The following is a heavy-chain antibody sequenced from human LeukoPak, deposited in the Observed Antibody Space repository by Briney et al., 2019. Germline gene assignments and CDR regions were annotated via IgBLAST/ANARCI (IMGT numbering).Heavy chain of an antibody. J-gene: IGHJ6*03. CDR1: GDSVSSNSAT. D-gene: IGHD1-26*01. V-gene: IGHV6-1*01. CDR2: TYYASKWYN. CDR3: ARKIVGADYMDV. Sequence: SQTLSLTCAISGDSVSSNSATWNWIRRSPSRGLEWLGRTYYASKWYNDYAVSVKSRIAINPDTSKNQFSLQLNSVTPEDTAVYYCARKIVGADYMDVWGKGTTVTVSS.